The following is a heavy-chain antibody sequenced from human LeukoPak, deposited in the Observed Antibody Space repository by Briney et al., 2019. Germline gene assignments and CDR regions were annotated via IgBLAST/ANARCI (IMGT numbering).Heavy chain of an antibody. D-gene: IGHD1-1*01. CDR3: ARGELEYHY. CDR1: GGTFSSYA. J-gene: IGHJ4*02. V-gene: IGHV1-69*04. Sequence: ASVKVSCKASGGTFSSYAISWVRQAPGQGLEWMGRIIPILGIANYAQKFQGRVTITAGKSTSTAYMELSSLRSEDTAVYYCARGELEYHYWGQGTLVTVSS. CDR2: IIPILGIA.